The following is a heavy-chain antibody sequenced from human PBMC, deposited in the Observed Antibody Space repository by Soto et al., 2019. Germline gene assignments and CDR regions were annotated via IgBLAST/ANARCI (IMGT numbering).Heavy chain of an antibody. CDR3: ARASMILKEEAYYYYGMDV. Sequence: SETLSLTCTVSGGSISSGDYYWSWIRQPPGKGLEWIGYIYYSGSTYYNPSLKSRVTISVDTSKNQFSLKLSSVTAADTAVYYCARASMILKEEAYYYYGMDVWGQGTTVTVSS. J-gene: IGHJ6*02. CDR2: IYYSGST. D-gene: IGHD3-22*01. CDR1: GGSISSGDYY. V-gene: IGHV4-30-4*01.